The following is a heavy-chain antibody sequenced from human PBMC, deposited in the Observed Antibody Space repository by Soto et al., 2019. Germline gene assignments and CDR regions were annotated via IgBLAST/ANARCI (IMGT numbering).Heavy chain of an antibody. CDR2: IYYSGST. CDR3: ASRYYASGSFLYYYYGMDV. Sequence: SETLSVTCTVSGGSISSSSYYWGWNRQPPGKGLEWIGSIYYSGSTYYNPSLKSRVTISVDTSKNQFSLKLSSVTAADTAVYYCASRYYASGSFLYYYYGMDVWGQGTTVTVSS. V-gene: IGHV4-39*01. CDR1: GGSISSSSYY. D-gene: IGHD3-10*01. J-gene: IGHJ6*02.